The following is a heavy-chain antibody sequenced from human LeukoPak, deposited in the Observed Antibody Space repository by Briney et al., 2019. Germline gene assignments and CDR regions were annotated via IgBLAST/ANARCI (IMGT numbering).Heavy chain of an antibody. D-gene: IGHD1-14*01. CDR1: GCTFTSYY. V-gene: IGHV1-46*01. CDR2: INPSGGST. Sequence: ASVEVSCKASGCTFTSYYMHWVRQAPGQGLAWMGIINPSGGSTGYAQKFQGRVTITTDESTSTAYMELSSLRSEDTAVYYCARDPRTSDAFDIWGQGTMVTVSS. J-gene: IGHJ3*02. CDR3: ARDPRTSDAFDI.